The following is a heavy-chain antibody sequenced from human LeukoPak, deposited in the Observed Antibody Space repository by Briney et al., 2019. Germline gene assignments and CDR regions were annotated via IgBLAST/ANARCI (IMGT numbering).Heavy chain of an antibody. V-gene: IGHV4-59*08. CDR2: IYCTGST. CDR1: GVSITSYY. CDR3: ARPQHDALDI. Sequence: PSETLSLTCTVSGVSITSYYWSWVRQPPGRGLEWIGYIYCTGSTNYNPSLKSRVTISVDTSKSQFSLKLSSVTAADTAVYYCARPQHDALDIWGQGTMVTVSS. J-gene: IGHJ3*02. D-gene: IGHD1-1*01.